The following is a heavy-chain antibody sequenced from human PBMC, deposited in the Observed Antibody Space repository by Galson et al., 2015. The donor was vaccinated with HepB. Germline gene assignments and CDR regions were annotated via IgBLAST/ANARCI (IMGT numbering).Heavy chain of an antibody. J-gene: IGHJ6*02. V-gene: IGHV3-9*01. D-gene: IGHD6-13*01. CDR1: RFTFDDYA. CDR3: ARDYASSWYFNHYYGMDV. CDR2: ISWNSGSI. Sequence: SLRLSCAGSRFTFDDYAMHWVRQAPGKGLEWVSGISWNSGSIDYADSVKGRFTISRDNSKNTLYLQMNSLRAEDTAVYYCARDYASSWYFNHYYGMDVWGQGTTVTVSS.